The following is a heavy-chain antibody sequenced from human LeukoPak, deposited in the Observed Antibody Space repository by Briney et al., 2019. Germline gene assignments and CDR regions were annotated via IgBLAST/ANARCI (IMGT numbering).Heavy chain of an antibody. CDR3: AKDSGWILFDD. CDR1: EFSVGSNY. D-gene: IGHD2-2*03. Sequence: GGSLRLSCAASEFSVGSNYMTWVRQAPGKGLEWVSAISGSGGSTYYADSVKGRFTISRDNSKNTLYLQMNSLRDEDTAVYYCAKDSGWILFDDWGQGTLVTVSS. CDR2: ISGSGGST. V-gene: IGHV3-23*01. J-gene: IGHJ4*02.